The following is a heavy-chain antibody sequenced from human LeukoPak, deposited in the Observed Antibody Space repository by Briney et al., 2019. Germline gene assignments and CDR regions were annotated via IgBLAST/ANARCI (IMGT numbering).Heavy chain of an antibody. D-gene: IGHD2-21*02. CDR2: FDPEDGET. V-gene: IGHV1-24*01. CDR1: GYTFTGYY. J-gene: IGHJ4*02. Sequence: ASVKVSCKASGYTFTGYYMHWVRQAPGQGLEWMGGFDPEDGETIYAQKFQGRVTMTEDTSTDTAYMELSSLRSEDTAVYYCARLRDMGVTRQLDYWGQGTLVTVSS. CDR3: ARLRDMGVTRQLDY.